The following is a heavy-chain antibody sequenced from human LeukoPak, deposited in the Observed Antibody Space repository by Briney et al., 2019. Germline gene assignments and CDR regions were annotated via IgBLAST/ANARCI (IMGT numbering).Heavy chain of an antibody. CDR2: TSISGYTI. CDR3: VRARIDY. V-gene: IGHV3-48*03. CDR1: GFTFSRFD. J-gene: IGHJ4*02. Sequence: PGGSLRLSCAVSGFTFSRFDMNWVRQAPGKGLEWVSYTSISGYTIHYADSVKGRFTISRDNAKNSLYLQMNSLRGEDTAVYYCVRARIDYWGQGTLVTVSS.